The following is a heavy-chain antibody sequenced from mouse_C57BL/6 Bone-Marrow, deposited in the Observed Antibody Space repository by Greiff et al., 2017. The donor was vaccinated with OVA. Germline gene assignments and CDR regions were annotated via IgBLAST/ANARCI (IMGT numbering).Heavy chain of an antibody. D-gene: IGHD2-4*01. Sequence: VQLQQSGAELVMPGASVKLSCKASGYTFTSYWMHWVKQRPGQGLEWIGEIDPSDSYTNYNQKFKGKSTLTVDKSSSTAYMQLSSLTSEDSAVYYCAASPPFYYDYGWFAYWGQGTLVTVSA. CDR3: AASPPFYYDYGWFAY. V-gene: IGHV1-69*01. J-gene: IGHJ3*01. CDR1: GYTFTSYW. CDR2: IDPSDSYT.